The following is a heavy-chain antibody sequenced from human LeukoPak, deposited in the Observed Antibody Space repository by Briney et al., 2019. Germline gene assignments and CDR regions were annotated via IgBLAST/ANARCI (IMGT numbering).Heavy chain of an antibody. J-gene: IGHJ4*02. CDR2: IYGAGAA. D-gene: IGHD6-13*01. Sequence: GGSLRLSCAASGINVSANYMTRIRQAPGKGLEWVSLIYGAGAAYYAESVRGRFIISRDNSKNTLFLQMNSLRAEDTAAYYCVSSTGQQLIPYDYWGQGTHVAVSS. V-gene: IGHV3-66*02. CDR1: GINVSANY. CDR3: VSSTGQQLIPYDY.